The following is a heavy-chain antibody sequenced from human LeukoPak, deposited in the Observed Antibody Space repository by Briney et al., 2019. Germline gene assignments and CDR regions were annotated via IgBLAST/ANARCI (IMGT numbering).Heavy chain of an antibody. CDR3: ARPFPDSSDGEY. D-gene: IGHD1-14*01. CDR2: IYPGDSDT. Sequence: KSGESLKISCKGSGYGFTNYWIGWARQMPGKGLEWMGIIYPGDSDTLYSPSFEDQVTISADKSISTAYLQWSSLKASDTAMYYCARPFPDSSDGEYWGKGTLVTVAS. V-gene: IGHV5-51*01. J-gene: IGHJ4*02. CDR1: GYGFTNYW.